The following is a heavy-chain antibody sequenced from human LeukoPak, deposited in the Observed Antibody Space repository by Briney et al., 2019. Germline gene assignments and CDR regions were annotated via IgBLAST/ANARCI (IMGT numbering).Heavy chain of an antibody. D-gene: IGHD3-22*01. V-gene: IGHV4-31*03. Sequence: TLSLTCTVSGGSVSSSTYYWSWIRQHPGKGLEWIGYVHYSGSTYYNPSLKSRVTISVDTSKNQFSLRLSSVTASDTAVYYCTKYYYDTSGYSKWFDPWGQGTLVSVFS. CDR2: VHYSGST. J-gene: IGHJ5*02. CDR3: TKYYYDTSGYSKWFDP. CDR1: GGSVSSSTYY.